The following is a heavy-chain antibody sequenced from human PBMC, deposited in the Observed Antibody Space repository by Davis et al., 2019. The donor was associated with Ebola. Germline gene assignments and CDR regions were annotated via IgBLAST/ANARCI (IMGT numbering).Heavy chain of an antibody. J-gene: IGHJ4*02. CDR2: SRNKENRYST. D-gene: IGHD1-26*01. V-gene: IGHV3-72*01. Sequence: GESLKISCVASGFSFSDYFMDWVRLTPGKGLEWVGLSRNKENRYSTEYAASVKDRFTISRDDSKKSLDLQMNSLKTEDTAVYYCVTENWYRFESWGQGTLVTVSS. CDR3: VTENWYRFES. CDR1: GFSFSDYF.